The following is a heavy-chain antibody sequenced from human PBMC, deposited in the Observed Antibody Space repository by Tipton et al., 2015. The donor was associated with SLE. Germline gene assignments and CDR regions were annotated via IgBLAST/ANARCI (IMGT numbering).Heavy chain of an antibody. CDR1: GASITSDY. Sequence: TLSLTCTVSGASITSDYWTWIRQSPGKGLEWIGYIYFSGITKNNPSLKSRVTISVDMAKNQFSLKLTSVTAADTAVYYCARGMVTWRGAIVGVDVWGQGTSVNVSS. D-gene: IGHD2-21*02. V-gene: IGHV4-59*08. CDR3: ARGMVTWRGAIVGVDV. J-gene: IGHJ6*02. CDR2: IYFSGIT.